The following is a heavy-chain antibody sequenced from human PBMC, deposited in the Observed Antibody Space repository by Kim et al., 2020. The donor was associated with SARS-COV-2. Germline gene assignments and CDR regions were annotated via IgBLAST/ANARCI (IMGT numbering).Heavy chain of an antibody. D-gene: IGHD3-3*01. V-gene: IGHV1-69*13. CDR1: GGTFSSYA. J-gene: IGHJ6*02. CDR2: IIPIFGTA. CDR3: ARVPAIFGVVPIYYYYYGMDV. Sequence: SVKVSCKASGGTFSSYAISWVRQAPGQGLEWMGGIIPIFGTANYAQKFQGRVTITADESTSTAYMELSSLRSEDTAVYYCARVPAIFGVVPIYYYYYGMDVWGQGTTVTVSS.